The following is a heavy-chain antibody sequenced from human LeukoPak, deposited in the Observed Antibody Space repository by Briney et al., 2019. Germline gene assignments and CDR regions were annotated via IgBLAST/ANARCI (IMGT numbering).Heavy chain of an antibody. D-gene: IGHD3-16*01. CDR3: ARGDRGGVFDY. CDR2: IYYSRST. CDR1: GGSISSYY. J-gene: IGHJ4*02. Sequence: SETLPLTCTASGGSISSYYWSWIRQPPGKVLGWIGYIYYSRSTNYHPPLKSRVTISVGTSENQFFLKLRSMTAADTAVYYCARGDRGGVFDYWGQGTLVTVSS. V-gene: IGHV4-59*13.